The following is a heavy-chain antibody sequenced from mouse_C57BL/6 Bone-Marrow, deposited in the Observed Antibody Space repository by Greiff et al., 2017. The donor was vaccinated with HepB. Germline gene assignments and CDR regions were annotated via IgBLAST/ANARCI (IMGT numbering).Heavy chain of an antibody. Sequence: VQLKQPGPELVKPGASVKISCKASGYTFTDYNMNWVKQSNGKSLEWIGVINPNYGNTSYNQKFKGKATLTVDKSSSTAYMQLNSMTSEDSAVYYCARVNYGSFAYWGQGTLVTVSA. CDR3: ARVNYGSFAY. D-gene: IGHD1-1*02. CDR1: GYTFTDYN. J-gene: IGHJ3*01. V-gene: IGHV1-39*01. CDR2: INPNYGNT.